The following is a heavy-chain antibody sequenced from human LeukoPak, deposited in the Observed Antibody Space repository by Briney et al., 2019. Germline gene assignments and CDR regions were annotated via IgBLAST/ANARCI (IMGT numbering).Heavy chain of an antibody. CDR1: AGSISGYY. J-gene: IGHJ5*02. CDR2: IYPSGST. V-gene: IGHV4-4*07. CDR3: ARGLSGRYSFDP. D-gene: IGHD1-26*01. Sequence: SDTLSLTCTVSAGSISGYYWSWLRQPAGKGLEWIGLIYPSGSTNYNPSLKSRVTMSVDTSMNQFSLKLSSVTAADTAVYYCARGLSGRYSFDPWGQGTPVTVSS.